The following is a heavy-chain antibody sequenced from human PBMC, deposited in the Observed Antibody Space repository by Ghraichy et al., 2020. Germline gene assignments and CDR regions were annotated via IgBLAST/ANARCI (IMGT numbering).Heavy chain of an antibody. CDR3: AGFGVMLYAPYGMDV. J-gene: IGHJ6*02. CDR2: IKQHGGAH. V-gene: IGHV3-7*01. D-gene: IGHD3-3*01. CDR1: GFFFSSYW. Sequence: GGSLRLSCAASGFFFSSYWMSWVRQAPGKGLGWLATIKQHGGAHSSVDSVKGRFPISRDNAKISLYLQMNSLRVEDTAVYYCAGFGVMLYAPYGMDVWGQGTTVTVSS.